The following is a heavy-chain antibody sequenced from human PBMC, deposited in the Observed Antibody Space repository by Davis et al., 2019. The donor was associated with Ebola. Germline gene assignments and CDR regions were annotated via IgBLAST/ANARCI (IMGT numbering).Heavy chain of an antibody. D-gene: IGHD1-26*01. J-gene: IGHJ3*02. CDR1: GYTFTSYG. CDR2: ISAYNGKT. Sequence: ASVKVSCKTFGYTFTSYGITWVRQAPGQGLEWMGWISAYNGKTSYAQNFQDRVTMTTDTSTGTAYMELRSLRSDDTAVYFCARTSIVGTTTTASDIWGQGTMVTVSS. CDR3: ARTSIVGTTTTASDI. V-gene: IGHV1-18*01.